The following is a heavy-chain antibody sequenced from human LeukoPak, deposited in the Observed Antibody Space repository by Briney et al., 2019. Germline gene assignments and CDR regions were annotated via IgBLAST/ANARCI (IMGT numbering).Heavy chain of an antibody. CDR1: GFTFSSYS. CDR3: ARDYDFWSGSWFDP. CDR2: ISSSSSDI. V-gene: IGHV3-21*01. D-gene: IGHD3-3*01. J-gene: IGHJ5*02. Sequence: GGALRLSCAASGFTFSSYSMNGVRQAPGKGLEWVSSISSSSSDIYYADSVKGRVTISRDNSKKTLYLQMNSLRAEDTAVYYCARDYDFWSGSWFDPWGQGTLVTVSS.